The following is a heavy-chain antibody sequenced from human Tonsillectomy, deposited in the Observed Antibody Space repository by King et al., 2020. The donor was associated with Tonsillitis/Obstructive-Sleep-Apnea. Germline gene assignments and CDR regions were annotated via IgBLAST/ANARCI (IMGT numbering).Heavy chain of an antibody. Sequence: VQLVESGGGLVQPGGSLRLSCAASGFTFSSYAMSWVRQAPGKGLEWVSAISGSGGSTYYADSVKGRFTNSRDNSKNTLYLQMSLRAEDTAVYYCAKVGYSGELTLPAGYYYYMDVWGKGTTVTVSS. CDR3: AKVGYSGELTLPAGYYYYMDV. D-gene: IGHD1-26*01. CDR1: GFTFSSYA. CDR2: ISGSGGST. V-gene: IGHV3-23*04. J-gene: IGHJ6*03.